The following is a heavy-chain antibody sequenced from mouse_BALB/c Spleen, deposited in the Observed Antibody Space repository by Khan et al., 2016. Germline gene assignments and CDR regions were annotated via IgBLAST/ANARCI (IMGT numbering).Heavy chain of an antibody. CDR3: ARDAIDY. V-gene: IGHV1-26*01. J-gene: IGHJ4*01. CDR1: GYSFTGYY. CDR2: VNPNNGDT. Sequence: VQLQQSGPDLVKPGASVKISCKASGYSFTGYYMYWVKQSHGKSLEWIGRVNPNNGDTSSNQKFKGKAILTVDKSSSTAYMEISSLTSEDYSVINCARDAIDYWGQGTSLTVSS.